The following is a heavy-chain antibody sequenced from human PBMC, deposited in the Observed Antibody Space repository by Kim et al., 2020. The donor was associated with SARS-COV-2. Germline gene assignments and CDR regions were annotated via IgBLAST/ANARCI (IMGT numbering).Heavy chain of an antibody. D-gene: IGHD2-15*01. CDR2: INPNFGNA. CDR1: GDTFTSYA. V-gene: IGHV1-69*13. CDR3: ARANAFGRDYFQH. J-gene: IGHJ1*01. Sequence: SVKVSCKASGDTFTSYAISWVRQAPGQGLEWMGGINPNFGNANYAQKFQGRVTITADASMSTAYMELSSLRSEDTAVYYCARANAFGRDYFQHWGQGTL.